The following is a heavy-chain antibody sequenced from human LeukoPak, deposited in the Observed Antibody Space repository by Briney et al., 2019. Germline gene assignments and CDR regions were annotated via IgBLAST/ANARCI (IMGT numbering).Heavy chain of an antibody. CDR1: GFTFSSYW. J-gene: IGHJ4*02. V-gene: IGHV3-15*01. CDR3: TTVFGYDSSGYYYEVY. CDR2: IKSKTDGGTT. D-gene: IGHD3-22*01. Sequence: GGSLRLSCAASGFTFSSYWMSWVRQAPGKGLEWVGRIKSKTDGGTTDYAAPVKGRFTISRDDSKNTLYLQMNSLKTEDTAVYYCTTVFGYDSSGYYYEVYWGQGTLVTVSS.